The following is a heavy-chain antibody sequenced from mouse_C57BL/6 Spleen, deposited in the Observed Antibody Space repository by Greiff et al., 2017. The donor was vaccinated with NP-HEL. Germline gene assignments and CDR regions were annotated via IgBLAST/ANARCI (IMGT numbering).Heavy chain of an antibody. CDR2: IYPGSGNT. V-gene: IGHV1-66*01. D-gene: IGHD2-3*01. Sequence: VKLMESGPELVKPGASVKISCKASGYSFTSYYIHWVKQRPGQGLEWIGWIYPGSGNTKYNEKFKGKATLTADTSSSTAYMQLSSLTSEDSAVYYCAGLLRDWFAYWGQGTLVTVSA. CDR1: GYSFTSYY. J-gene: IGHJ3*01. CDR3: AGLLRDWFAY.